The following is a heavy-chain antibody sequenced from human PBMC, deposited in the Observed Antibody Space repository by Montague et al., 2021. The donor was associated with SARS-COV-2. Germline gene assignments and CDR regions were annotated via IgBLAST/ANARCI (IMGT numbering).Heavy chain of an antibody. CDR3: ARQITMVREPVDS. J-gene: IGHJ4*02. D-gene: IGHD3-10*01. CDR2: IYYYGSV. V-gene: IGHV4-59*08. Sequence: SETLPLTCTVAGDSVSRSYWNWIRQSPGKGLEWIGNIYYYGSVNYNPSLKSRLSISLDTSKNHLSLTLTSVTAADTATYSCARQITMVREPVDSWGQGTLVPASS. CDR1: GDSVSRSY.